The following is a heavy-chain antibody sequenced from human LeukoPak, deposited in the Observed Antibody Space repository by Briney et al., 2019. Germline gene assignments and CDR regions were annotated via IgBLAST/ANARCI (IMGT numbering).Heavy chain of an antibody. CDR1: GFTFSSYG. CDR2: IWYDGSNK. D-gene: IGHD6-13*01. V-gene: IGHV3-33*01. Sequence: GGSLRLSCAASGFTFSSYGMHWVRQAPGKGLEWVAVIWYDGSNKCYADSVKGRFTISRDNSKNTLYLQMNSLRAEDTAVYYCARDSYGQQRLVTGIDYWGQGTLVTVSS. CDR3: ARDSYGQQRLVTGIDY. J-gene: IGHJ4*02.